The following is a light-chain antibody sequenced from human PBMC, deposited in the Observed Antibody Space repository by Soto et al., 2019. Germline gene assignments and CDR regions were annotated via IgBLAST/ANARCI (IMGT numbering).Light chain of an antibody. V-gene: IGKV1-39*01. CDR3: QQTYSVPWT. Sequence: DIQMTQSPSSLSASIGDTVTIACRASQSVSVYLSWYRQSPGMAPKLLIYKVSSLQSGVPSRFSGRGLGTNFTLTINRLQGEDSAIYYCQQTYSVPWTFGQGTKVEIK. J-gene: IGKJ1*01. CDR2: KVS. CDR1: QSVSVY.